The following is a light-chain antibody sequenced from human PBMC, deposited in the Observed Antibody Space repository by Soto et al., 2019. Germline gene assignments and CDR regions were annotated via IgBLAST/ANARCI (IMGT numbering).Light chain of an antibody. CDR1: QDISNY. J-gene: IGKJ3*01. CDR3: QQYDSAPFT. Sequence: DIQMTQSPSTLSASVGDRVTITCRASQDISNYLVWYQQKPGKVPKVLIYAASTLQSGVPSRFSGSGSGTHFTLTVSSLQPEDVATYYCQQYDSAPFTFGPGTKVDIK. V-gene: IGKV1-27*01. CDR2: AAS.